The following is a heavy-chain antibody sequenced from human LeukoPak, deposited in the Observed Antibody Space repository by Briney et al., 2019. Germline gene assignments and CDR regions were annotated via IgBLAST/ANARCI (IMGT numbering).Heavy chain of an antibody. V-gene: IGHV3-30*04. CDR3: AREASEYNGSGRSLDY. D-gene: IGHD3-10*01. CDR1: GFTFSSYA. J-gene: IGHJ4*02. Sequence: PGRSLRLSCAASGFTFSSYAMPGVRQAPGKGLEWVAVISYDGSNKYYADSVKGPFTISRDNSKNTLNLQMNSLRAEDTALYHCAREASEYNGSGRSLDYWGQGTLVTVSS. CDR2: ISYDGSNK.